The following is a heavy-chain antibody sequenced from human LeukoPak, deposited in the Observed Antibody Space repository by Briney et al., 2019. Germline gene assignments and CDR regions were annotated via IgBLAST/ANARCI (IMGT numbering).Heavy chain of an antibody. CDR3: ARHTWQWLPFDD. CDR1: GYSISSGYY. V-gene: IGHV4-38-2*02. CDR2: IYYSGTT. J-gene: IGHJ4*02. D-gene: IGHD5-12*01. Sequence: PSETLSLTCTVSGYSISSGYYWGWIRQPPGKGLEWIGSIYYSGTTHYTPSLKSRVTISVDTSKNQFSLKLASVTVADTAIYYCARHTWQWLPFDDWGQGTQVTISS.